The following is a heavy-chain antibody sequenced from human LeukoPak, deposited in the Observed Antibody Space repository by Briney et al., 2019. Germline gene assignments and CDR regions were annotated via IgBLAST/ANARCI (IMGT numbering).Heavy chain of an antibody. CDR2: IYYSGST. J-gene: IGHJ4*02. Sequence: PSETLSLTCSVYNGSISSSSYYWGWIRQPPGKGLEWIGSIYYSGSTYYNPSLKSRVTISVDTSKNQFSLKLSSVTAADTAVYYCARVAGILTGYYYYCFDYWGQGTLVTVSS. V-gene: IGHV4-39*07. D-gene: IGHD3-9*01. CDR3: ARVAGILTGYYYYCFDY. CDR1: NGSISSSSYY.